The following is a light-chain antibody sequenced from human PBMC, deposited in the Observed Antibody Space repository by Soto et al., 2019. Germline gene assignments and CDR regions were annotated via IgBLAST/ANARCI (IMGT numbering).Light chain of an antibody. J-gene: IGLJ1*01. CDR2: DVS. CDR1: SSDVGGYNY. CDR3: SSYTSSSALDV. Sequence: QSALTQPASVSGSPGQSITISCTGTSSDVGGYNYVSWYQQHPDKAPKVMIYDVSNRPSGFSNRFSGSKSGNTASLTISGLQAEDEADYYCSSYTSSSALDVFGTGTKLTVL. V-gene: IGLV2-14*01.